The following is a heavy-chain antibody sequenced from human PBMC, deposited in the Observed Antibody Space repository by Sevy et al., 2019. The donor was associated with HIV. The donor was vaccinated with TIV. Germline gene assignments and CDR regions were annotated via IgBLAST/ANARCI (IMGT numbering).Heavy chain of an antibody. Sequence: GGSLRLSCAASGFTFSKYSMSWVRQPPGKGLEWVSTLSFGCGEINYADSVKGRLTISRDNSKSSVYLQMNNLRPEDTAVYYCAGGGCTKPHDFWGQGTLVTVSS. CDR3: AGGGCTKPHDF. CDR2: LSFGCGEI. D-gene: IGHD2-8*01. J-gene: IGHJ4*02. V-gene: IGHV3-23*01. CDR1: GFTFSKYS.